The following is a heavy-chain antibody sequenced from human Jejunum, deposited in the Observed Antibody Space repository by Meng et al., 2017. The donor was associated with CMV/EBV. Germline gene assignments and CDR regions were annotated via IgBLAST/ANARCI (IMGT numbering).Heavy chain of an antibody. CDR1: GGSISSSY. Sequence: QVQLQESGPGLVTPSETLSLTCTVSGGSISSSYWSCIRQRPGKGLEWIGYSHNTGATDYNPSLKSRVTMSLDTSKNQFFLKVTFVTTADTAIYHCARGSTGAFDAWGQGTLVTVSS. D-gene: IGHD1-14*01. CDR3: ARGSTGAFDA. J-gene: IGHJ5*02. CDR2: SHNTGAT. V-gene: IGHV4-59*01.